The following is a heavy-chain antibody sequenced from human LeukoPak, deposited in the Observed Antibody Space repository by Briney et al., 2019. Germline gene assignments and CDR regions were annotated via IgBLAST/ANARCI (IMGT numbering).Heavy chain of an antibody. CDR3: ARDHNVADV. CDR2: LNQDGSIQ. Sequence: GGSLRLSCVASGFTFSHYWMTWYRQAPGKGLEWVANLNQDGSIQAYGDSVRGRFTISRDNAKNSVYIQMNSLRVEDAAMYFCARDHNVADVWGRGTKVTVSS. D-gene: IGHD2-8*01. V-gene: IGHV3-7*01. CDR1: GFTFSHYW. J-gene: IGHJ3*01.